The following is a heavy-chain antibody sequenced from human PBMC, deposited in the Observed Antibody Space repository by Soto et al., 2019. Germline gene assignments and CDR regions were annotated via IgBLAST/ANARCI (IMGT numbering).Heavy chain of an antibody. Sequence: CESQKVSCKGSGYRCTTYWIGWVRQMHGKGLEWVGIIYPGDSDARYSPSFQGQVTISADKSISTAYLQWSRLKASDTAIYYCARQEGMAAVFGLDVRVQRTTGTVSS. CDR2: IYPGDSDA. D-gene: IGHD6-13*01. CDR3: ARQEGMAAVFGLDV. V-gene: IGHV5-51*01. J-gene: IGHJ6*02. CDR1: GYRCTTYW.